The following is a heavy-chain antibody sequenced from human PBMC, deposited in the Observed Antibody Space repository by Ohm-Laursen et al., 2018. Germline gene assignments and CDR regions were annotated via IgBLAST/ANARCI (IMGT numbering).Heavy chain of an antibody. CDR2: IYTNGNA. V-gene: IGHV4-4*07. D-gene: IGHD3-10*01. CDR3: ARGMGRLTSMVDTSYDC. J-gene: IGHJ4*02. Sequence: GTLSLTWTVSGDSINDYYWNWIRQPAGKGLGWIGRIYTNGNADYNPSLKSRVTMSVDTSKNHFSLKLSSVTAADTAVYYCARGMGRLTSMVDTSYDCWGQGTLVTVSS. CDR1: GDSINDYY.